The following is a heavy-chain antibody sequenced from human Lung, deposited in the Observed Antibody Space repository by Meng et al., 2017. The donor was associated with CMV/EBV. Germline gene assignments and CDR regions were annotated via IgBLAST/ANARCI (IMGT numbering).Heavy chain of an antibody. J-gene: IGHJ6*01. CDR2: IIPIYGSA. V-gene: IGHV1-69*05. CDR1: GGSFSRDV. D-gene: IGHD2-15*01. CDR3: ARYGGSEEFYHHGDV. Sequence: SVXVSXXASGGSFSRDVISWVRQAPGQGLEWMGGIIPIYGSANYAQKFQGRVTITTDESTSTGYLEFSSLRSDDTAVYFCARYGGSEEFYHHGDVWGQGATVTVSS.